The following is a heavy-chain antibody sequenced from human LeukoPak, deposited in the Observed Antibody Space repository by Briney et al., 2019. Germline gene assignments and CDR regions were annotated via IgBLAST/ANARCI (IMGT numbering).Heavy chain of an antibody. Sequence: PSETLSLTCAVSGGSISSSNWWSWVRQPPGKGLEWIGEIYHSGSTNYNPSLKSRVTISVDTSKNQFSLKLSSVTAADTAVYYCARGMPEHYDFWSGYRYYYYMDVWGKGTTVTVSS. J-gene: IGHJ6*03. V-gene: IGHV4-4*02. D-gene: IGHD3-3*01. CDR1: GGSISSSNW. CDR2: IYHSGST. CDR3: ARGMPEHYDFWSGYRYYYYMDV.